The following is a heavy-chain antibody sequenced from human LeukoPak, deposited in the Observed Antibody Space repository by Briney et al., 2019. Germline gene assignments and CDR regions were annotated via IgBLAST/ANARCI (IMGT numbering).Heavy chain of an antibody. D-gene: IGHD5-18*01. V-gene: IGHV3-33*01. CDR3: ARDRRYGWFDP. CDR2: IWYDGSNK. Sequence: GGSLRLSCAASGFTFSSYGMHWVRQAPGKGLEWVAVIWYDGSNKYYADSVKGRFTISRDNSRNTLYLQMNSLRAEDTAVYYCARDRRYGWFDPWGQGTLVTVSS. CDR1: GFTFSSYG. J-gene: IGHJ5*02.